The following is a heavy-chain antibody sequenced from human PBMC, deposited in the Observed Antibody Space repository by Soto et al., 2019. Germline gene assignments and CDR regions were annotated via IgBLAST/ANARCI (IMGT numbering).Heavy chain of an antibody. Sequence: QVNLVESGGGVVQPGRSLRLSCEASGFIFSDFGMHWVRQAPGKGLEWVAVISYVGNNKYYAQSVKGRFTISRDNSKNTLFLNMDSLRPEDTAVYHCVKGDLDTAVVNSPDAFDFWGPGTMVTVS. CDR3: VKGDLDTAVVNSPDAFDF. CDR2: ISYVGNNK. J-gene: IGHJ3*01. D-gene: IGHD5-18*01. V-gene: IGHV3-30*18. CDR1: GFIFSDFG.